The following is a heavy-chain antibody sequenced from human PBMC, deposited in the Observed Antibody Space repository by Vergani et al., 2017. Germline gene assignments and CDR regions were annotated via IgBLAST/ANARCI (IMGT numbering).Heavy chain of an antibody. J-gene: IGHJ4*02. Sequence: EVQLVESGGGLVKRGGSLRLSCAASGFTFSSYSMNWVRQAPGKGLEWVSSISSSSSYIHYSDSLKGRFTLSRDNAKSSLYLQMNSLRAEDTGVYHCVRDRGLCAGGRCYTEAWDYWGQGTPVTVSS. D-gene: IGHD2-2*02. CDR2: ISSSSSYI. CDR1: GFTFSSYS. V-gene: IGHV3-21*01. CDR3: VRDRGLCAGGRCYTEAWDY.